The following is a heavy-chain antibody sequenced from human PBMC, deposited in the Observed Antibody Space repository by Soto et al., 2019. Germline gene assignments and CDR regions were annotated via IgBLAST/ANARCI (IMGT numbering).Heavy chain of an antibody. D-gene: IGHD6-19*01. CDR1: GGSISSYY. V-gene: IGHV4-59*08. CDR2: IYYSGST. Sequence: QVQLQESGPGLVKPSETLSLTCTVSGGSISSYYWSWIRQSPGKGLEWIGYIYYSGSTNYNPSLKIRFTFSVDTSKNQFSLRLSSVTAADTAVYYCARRDIRGWHYFEYWGQGTLVTVSS. CDR3: ARRDIRGWHYFEY. J-gene: IGHJ4*02.